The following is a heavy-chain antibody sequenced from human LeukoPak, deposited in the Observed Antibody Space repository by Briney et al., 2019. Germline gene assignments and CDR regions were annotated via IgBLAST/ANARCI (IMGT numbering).Heavy chain of an antibody. D-gene: IGHD1-26*01. CDR3: ARHRVGATPHWYFDL. CDR1: GGSISSYY. J-gene: IGHJ2*01. CDR2: IYYSGST. V-gene: IGHV4-59*08. Sequence: KPSETLSLTCTVSGGSISSYYWSWIRQPPGKGLEWIGYIYYSGSTNYNPSLKSRVTISVDTSKNQFSLKLSSVTAADTAVYYCARHRVGATPHWYFDLWGRGTLVTVSS.